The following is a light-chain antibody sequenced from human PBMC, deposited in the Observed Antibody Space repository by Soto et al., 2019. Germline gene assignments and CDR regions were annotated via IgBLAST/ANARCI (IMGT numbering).Light chain of an antibody. CDR3: QQANSFPFT. J-gene: IGKJ3*01. CDR2: PAS. CDR1: QDISTS. Sequence: DIQLTQSPSFLSASVGDRVTVSCRASQDISTSLAWFQQKAGKVPQLLVYPASTLQDGVPSRFSGSGSGTYFTLTINNLQAEDFATYYCQQANSFPFTFGPGTKVDIK. V-gene: IGKV1-9*01.